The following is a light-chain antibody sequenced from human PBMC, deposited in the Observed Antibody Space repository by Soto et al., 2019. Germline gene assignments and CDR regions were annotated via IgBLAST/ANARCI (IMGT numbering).Light chain of an antibody. Sequence: QSALTQPASVSGSPGQSITISCTGTSSDVGGYNYVSWYQQHPGKVPILMIYEVSNRPSGVPDRFSGSKSGNTASLTVSGLQAEDEADYYCTSYATGDTFPFGGGTKLTVL. CDR2: EVS. CDR3: TSYATGDTFP. V-gene: IGLV2-14*01. J-gene: IGLJ2*01. CDR1: SSDVGGYNY.